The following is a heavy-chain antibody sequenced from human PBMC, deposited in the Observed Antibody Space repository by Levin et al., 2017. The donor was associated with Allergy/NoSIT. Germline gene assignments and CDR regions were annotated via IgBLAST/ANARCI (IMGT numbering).Heavy chain of an antibody. CDR1: GYSFTSYW. Sequence: GESLKISCKGSGYSFTSYWISWVRQMPGKGLEWMGRIDPSDSYTNYSPSFQGHVTISADKSISTAYLQWSSLKASDTAMYYCARHRVVATTPTDIWGQGTMVTVSS. CDR3: ARHRVVATTPTDI. J-gene: IGHJ3*02. V-gene: IGHV5-10-1*01. D-gene: IGHD5-12*01. CDR2: IDPSDSYT.